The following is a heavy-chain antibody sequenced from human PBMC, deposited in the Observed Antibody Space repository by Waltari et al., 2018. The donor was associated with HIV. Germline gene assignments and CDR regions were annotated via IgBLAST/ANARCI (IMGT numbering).Heavy chain of an antibody. D-gene: IGHD1-26*01. Sequence: VPLVVSGGGLIEPGGSLRLSCSAYGLTGSSHYMSWVRQAPGKGLEWVSVIYSGGSRYYADSVKGRFTISRDNSKNTLSLHMNSLGPEDTAVYYCARDPRSSGYYGMDVWGQGTTVTVSS. J-gene: IGHJ6*02. CDR1: GLTGSSHY. V-gene: IGHV3-53*01. CDR2: IYSGGSR. CDR3: ARDPRSSGYYGMDV.